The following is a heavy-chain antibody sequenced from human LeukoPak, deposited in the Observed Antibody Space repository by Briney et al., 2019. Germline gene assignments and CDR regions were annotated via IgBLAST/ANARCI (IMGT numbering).Heavy chain of an antibody. V-gene: IGHV1-8*01. CDR1: GYTFTSYD. Sequence: ASVKVSCKASGYTFTSYDINWVRQATGQGLEWMGWMNPNSGNTGYAQKFQGRVTMTRNTSISTAYMELSSLRSEDTAVYYCARGGYGSGSYYDYYYGMDVWGQGTTVTVSS. D-gene: IGHD3-10*01. J-gene: IGHJ6*02. CDR2: MNPNSGNT. CDR3: ARGGYGSGSYYDYYYGMDV.